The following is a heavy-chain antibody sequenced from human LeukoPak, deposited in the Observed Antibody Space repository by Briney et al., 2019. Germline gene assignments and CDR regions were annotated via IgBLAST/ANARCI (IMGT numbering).Heavy chain of an antibody. CDR1: GGSFSGYY. Sequence: SETLSLTCAVYGGSFSGYYWSWIRQPPGKELEWIGEINHSGSTNYNPSLKSRVTISVDTSKNQFSLKLSSVTAADTAVYYCARRMRITIFGRPHWYFDLWGRGTLVTVSS. CDR3: ARRMRITIFGRPHWYFDL. V-gene: IGHV4-34*01. CDR2: INHSGST. D-gene: IGHD3-3*01. J-gene: IGHJ2*01.